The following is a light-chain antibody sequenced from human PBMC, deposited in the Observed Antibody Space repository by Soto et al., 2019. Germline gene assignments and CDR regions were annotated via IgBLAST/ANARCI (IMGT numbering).Light chain of an antibody. J-gene: IGKJ1*01. CDR1: QSVSGSY. CDR3: HQYGSSPT. V-gene: IGKV3-20*01. CDR2: GAS. Sequence: EIVLTQSPGTLSLSPGERVTLSCRASQSVSGSYLAWYQQTPCQAPRLLIYGASFRATGISDRFSGSGSGTDFTLTISRLEPEDSAVYYCHQYGSSPTFGQGPKVEIK.